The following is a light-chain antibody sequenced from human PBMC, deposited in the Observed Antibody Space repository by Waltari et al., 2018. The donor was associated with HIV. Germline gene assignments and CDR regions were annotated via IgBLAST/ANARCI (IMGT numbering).Light chain of an antibody. Sequence: QSALTQPPSVSGAPGQRVTISCTGNRSNIGAGYFVHGYQHLPGTAPKLPVYSDINRPSGVPDRFSGSKSGTSASLVITGLQAEDEADYYCQSYDSSLRASVFGGGTKLTVL. J-gene: IGLJ2*01. CDR1: RSNIGAGYF. V-gene: IGLV1-40*01. CDR3: QSYDSSLRASV. CDR2: SDI.